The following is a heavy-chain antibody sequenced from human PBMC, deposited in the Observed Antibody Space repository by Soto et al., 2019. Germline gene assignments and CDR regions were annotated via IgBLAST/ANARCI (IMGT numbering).Heavy chain of an antibody. D-gene: IGHD3-10*01. J-gene: IGHJ4*02. V-gene: IGHV1-69*18. CDR2: VLPVLGTT. CDR1: GDRFTTYA. Sequence: QVQLEQSGAEVKKPGSSVKVSCKASGDRFTTYAISWVRQAPGQGLEWVGTVLPVLGTTNYAQKLRGRVTITAEESTRTAYMELGSLRSEDTAIYYCARDRADRGFDYWGQGTLVTVSS. CDR3: ARDRADRGFDY.